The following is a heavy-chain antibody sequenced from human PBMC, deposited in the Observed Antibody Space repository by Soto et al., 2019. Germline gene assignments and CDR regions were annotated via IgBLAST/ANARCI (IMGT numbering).Heavy chain of an antibody. J-gene: IGHJ4*02. CDR1: GGSISSGGYY. V-gene: IGHV4-31*03. CDR2: IYYSGST. Sequence: PSETLSLTCTVSGGSISSGGYYWSWIRQHPGKGLEWIGYIYYSGSTYYNPSLKSRVTISVDTSKNQFSLKLSPVTAADTAVYYCARSSTSANYFDYWGQGTLVTVSS. D-gene: IGHD2-2*01. CDR3: ARSSTSANYFDY.